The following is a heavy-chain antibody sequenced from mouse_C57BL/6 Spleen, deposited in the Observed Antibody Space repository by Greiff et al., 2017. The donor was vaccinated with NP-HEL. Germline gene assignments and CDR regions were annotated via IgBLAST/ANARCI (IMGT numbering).Heavy chain of an antibody. D-gene: IGHD2-1*01. J-gene: IGHJ4*01. Sequence: QVQLQQSGPELVKPGASVKISCKASGYAFSSSWMNWVKQRPGKGLEWIGRIYPGDGDTNYNGKFKGKATLTADKSSSTAYMQLSSLTSEDSAVYFCARMDGNYYYYAMDYWGQGTSVTVSS. CDR2: IYPGDGDT. V-gene: IGHV1-82*01. CDR3: ARMDGNYYYYAMDY. CDR1: GYAFSSSW.